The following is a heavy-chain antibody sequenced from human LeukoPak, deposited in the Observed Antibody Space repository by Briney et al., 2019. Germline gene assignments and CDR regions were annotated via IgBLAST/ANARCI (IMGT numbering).Heavy chain of an antibody. CDR2: IYYSGST. CDR1: GGSISSSSYY. CDR3: ARVPRTGEALYYFDY. D-gene: IGHD7-27*01. J-gene: IGHJ4*02. Sequence: SETLSLTCTVSGGSISSSSYYWGWIRQPPGKGLEWIGSIYYSGSTYYNPSLKSRVTISVDTSKNQFSLKLSSVTAADTAVYYCARVPRTGEALYYFDYWGQGTLVTVSS. V-gene: IGHV4-39*07.